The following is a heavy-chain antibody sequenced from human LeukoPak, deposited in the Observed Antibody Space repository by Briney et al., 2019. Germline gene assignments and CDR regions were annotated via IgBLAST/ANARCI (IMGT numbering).Heavy chain of an antibody. Sequence: GASVKVSCKASGYTFTGYYMHWVRQPPGQGLEWMGWINPNSGGTNYAQKFQGRVTMTRDTSISTAYMELSRLRADDTAVYYCARSVGFLRYFDWLPLFDYWGQGTLVTVSS. CDR2: INPNSGGT. V-gene: IGHV1-2*02. CDR1: GYTFTGYY. D-gene: IGHD3-9*01. CDR3: ARSVGFLRYFDWLPLFDY. J-gene: IGHJ4*02.